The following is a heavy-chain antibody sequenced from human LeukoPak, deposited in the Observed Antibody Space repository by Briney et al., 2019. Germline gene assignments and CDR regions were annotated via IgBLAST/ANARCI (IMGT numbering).Heavy chain of an antibody. CDR2: INPNSGGT. V-gene: IGHV1-2*02. Sequence: ASVKVSCKASGYTFTGYYMHWARQAPGQGLEWMGWINPNSGGTNYAQKFQGRVTMTRDTSISTAYMELSRLRSDDTAVYYCARGAWQQLPEYYFDYWGQGTLVTVSS. CDR3: ARGAWQQLPEYYFDY. CDR1: GYTFTGYY. J-gene: IGHJ4*02. D-gene: IGHD6-13*01.